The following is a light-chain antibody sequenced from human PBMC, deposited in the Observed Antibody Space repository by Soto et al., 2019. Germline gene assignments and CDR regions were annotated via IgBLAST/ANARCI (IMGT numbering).Light chain of an antibody. J-gene: IGKJ1*01. V-gene: IGKV1-27*01. CDR1: QGISNY. CDR3: QDHQS. Sequence: DIQMTQSPSSLSASVGDRVTITCRASQGISNYLAWYQQKPGKVPKLLIYAASTSQSAVPARFSGSGSESDFTLTMSSLQPEDVATYYCQDHQSVGKWTKVDIK. CDR2: AAS.